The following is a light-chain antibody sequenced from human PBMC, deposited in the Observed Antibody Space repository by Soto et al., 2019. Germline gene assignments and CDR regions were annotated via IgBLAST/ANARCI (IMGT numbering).Light chain of an antibody. V-gene: IGKV3-20*01. CDR2: GAS. Sequence: EIVLTQSPGTLSLSPGERATLSCRASQTVTSNYLAWYQQKPGQAPRLLIYGASSRATGIPDRFSGSGSGTVFILTISRLAPEDFAVYYCLQCDGSFTFGGGTKVEIK. CDR1: QTVTSNY. J-gene: IGKJ4*01. CDR3: LQCDGSFT.